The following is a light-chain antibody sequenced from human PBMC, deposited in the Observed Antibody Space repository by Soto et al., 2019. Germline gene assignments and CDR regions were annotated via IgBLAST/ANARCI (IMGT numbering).Light chain of an antibody. CDR1: QDINNY. V-gene: IGKV1-33*01. CDR2: DAS. CDR3: HQCDNLPT. J-gene: IGKJ4*01. Sequence: DIQMTQSPSSLSASVGDIVTITCQASQDINNYLNWYQQQPGKAPKLLIYDASNLQTGVPSRFSGSRSGTTDFTFTISSLQPDDVATYYCHQCDNLPTFGGGTKVAI.